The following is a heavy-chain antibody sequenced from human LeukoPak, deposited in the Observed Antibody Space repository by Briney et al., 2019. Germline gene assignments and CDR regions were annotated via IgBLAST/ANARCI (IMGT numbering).Heavy chain of an antibody. J-gene: IGHJ6*02. Sequence: SVKVSCKASGGTFSSYAISWVRQAPGQGLEWMGRIIPILGIANYAQKFQGRVTITADKSTSTAYMELSSLRSEDTAVYYCASPMVRGVHYGMDVWGQGTTVTVSS. V-gene: IGHV1-69*04. D-gene: IGHD3-10*01. CDR3: ASPMVRGVHYGMDV. CDR1: GGTFSSYA. CDR2: IIPILGIA.